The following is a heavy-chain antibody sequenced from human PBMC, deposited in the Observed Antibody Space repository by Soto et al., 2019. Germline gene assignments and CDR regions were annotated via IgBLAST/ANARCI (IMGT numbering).Heavy chain of an antibody. CDR3: ARSSGYYLIDY. Sequence: QVQLVQSGAEVKKPGASVKDSWKASGYTFTSYAMHWVRQAPGQRLEWMGWINAGNGNTKHSQKFQGRVTITRDTSASTAYMELSSLRSEDTAVYYCARSSGYYLIDYWGQGTLVTVSS. CDR1: GYTFTSYA. V-gene: IGHV1-3*01. D-gene: IGHD3-22*01. CDR2: INAGNGNT. J-gene: IGHJ4*02.